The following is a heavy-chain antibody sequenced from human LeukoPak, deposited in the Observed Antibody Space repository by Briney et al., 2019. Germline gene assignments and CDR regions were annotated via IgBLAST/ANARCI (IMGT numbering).Heavy chain of an antibody. CDR2: IYYSGST. CDR3: ARLRGATVTTHNFDY. J-gene: IGHJ4*02. V-gene: IGHV4-30-4*08. Sequence: SETLSLTCTVSGGSISSGDYYWSWIRQPPGKGLEWIGNIYYSGSTYYNPSLKSRVTISVDTSKNQFPLKLSSATAADTAVYYCARLRGATVTTHNFDYWGQGTLVTVSS. CDR1: GGSISSGDYY. D-gene: IGHD4-17*01.